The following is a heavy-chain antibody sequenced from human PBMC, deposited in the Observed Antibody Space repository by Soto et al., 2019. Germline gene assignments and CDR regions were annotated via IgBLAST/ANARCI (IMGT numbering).Heavy chain of an antibody. D-gene: IGHD2-2*01. V-gene: IGHV4-59*01. J-gene: IGHJ6*02. CDR2: IHYSGST. CDR1: GGSISRYY. Sequence: PSEALSVTCTVSGGSISRYYWSWIRQSPGKGLEWIGYIHYSGSTKSNPSLKSRVTISVDTSRNQVSLKLSSVTAADSAVYFCARARYQLLHPYYYGMDVWGQGTTVTVSS. CDR3: ARARYQLLHPYYYGMDV.